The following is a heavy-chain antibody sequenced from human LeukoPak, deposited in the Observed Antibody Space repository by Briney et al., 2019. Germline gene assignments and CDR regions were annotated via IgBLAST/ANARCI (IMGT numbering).Heavy chain of an antibody. CDR1: GGTFSSYA. CDR3: ASRKWELLQYFDY. CDR2: IIPIFGTA. D-gene: IGHD1-26*01. J-gene: IGHJ4*02. Sequence: RRASVKVSCKASGGTFSSYAISWVRQAPGQGLEWMGGIIPIFGTANYAQKFQGRVTITADKSTSTAYMELSSLRSEDTAVYYCASRKWELLQYFDYWGQGTLVTVSS. V-gene: IGHV1-69*06.